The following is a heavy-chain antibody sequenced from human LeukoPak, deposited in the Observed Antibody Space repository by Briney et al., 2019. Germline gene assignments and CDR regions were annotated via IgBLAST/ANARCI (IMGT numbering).Heavy chain of an antibody. V-gene: IGHV4-59*01. Sequence: SEALSLTCTVSGGSISNYYWSWIRQSPGKGLEWIGYIYHTGSTSYSPSLKSRVTISADTSQNQFSLKLSSVTAADTAVYYCASRKLGNDYWGQGTLVTVSS. CDR1: GGSISNYY. CDR3: ASRKLGNDY. CDR2: IYHTGST. D-gene: IGHD7-27*01. J-gene: IGHJ4*02.